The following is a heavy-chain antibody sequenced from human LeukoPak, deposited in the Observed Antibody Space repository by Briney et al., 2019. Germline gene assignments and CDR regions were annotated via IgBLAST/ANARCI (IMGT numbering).Heavy chain of an antibody. CDR2: ISYDGSNK. CDR1: GFTFSSYG. Sequence: GGSLRPSCAASGFTFSSYGMHWVRQAPGKGLEWVAVISYDGSNKYYADSVKGRFTISRDNSKNTLYLQMNSLRAEDTAVYYCAKDLTMVRGVIPITGMDYWGQGTLVTVSS. J-gene: IGHJ4*02. CDR3: AKDLTMVRGVIPITGMDY. V-gene: IGHV3-30*18. D-gene: IGHD3-10*01.